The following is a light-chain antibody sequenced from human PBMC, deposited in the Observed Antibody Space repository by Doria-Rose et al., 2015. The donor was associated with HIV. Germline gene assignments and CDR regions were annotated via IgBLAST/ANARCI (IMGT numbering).Light chain of an antibody. CDR3: QQYYDTPS. J-gene: IGKJ3*01. V-gene: IGKV4-1*01. CDR1: QSLLYTSKNY. CDR2: WAS. Sequence: TQSPESLGMSLGERATLNCKSNQSLLYTSKNYLAWYQQKPGQPPKLLIYWASTRQSGIPARFSGSGSATDFTLTISSLEAEDVTVYYCQQYYDTPSFGPGTTVDI.